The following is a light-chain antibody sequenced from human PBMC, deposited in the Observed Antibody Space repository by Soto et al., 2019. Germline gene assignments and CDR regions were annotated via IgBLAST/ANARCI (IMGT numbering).Light chain of an antibody. Sequence: DIQMTQSPSTLSASVGDRVTITCRASQSISSWLAWYQHKPGKVPKLLIHEASDLQKGVPSRFSGSGSGTEFILTISSLQPDDFATYYCQQYNIYPFTFGPGTKVDIK. CDR3: QQYNIYPFT. V-gene: IGKV1-5*03. J-gene: IGKJ3*01. CDR2: EAS. CDR1: QSISSW.